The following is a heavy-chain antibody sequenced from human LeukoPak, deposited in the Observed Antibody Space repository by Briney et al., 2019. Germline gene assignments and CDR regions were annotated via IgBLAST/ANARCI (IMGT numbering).Heavy chain of an antibody. CDR3: AREPHDSFDY. V-gene: IGHV3-30*01. CDR1: GFTFSSYA. CDR2: ISNDGSNK. J-gene: IGHJ4*02. Sequence: GGSLRLSCAASGFTFSSYAMLWVRQAPGKGLEWVAVISNDGSNKYYADSVKARFTISIDNTKNTLYLQMNSLRAEDTAVYYCAREPHDSFDYWGQGTLVTVSS.